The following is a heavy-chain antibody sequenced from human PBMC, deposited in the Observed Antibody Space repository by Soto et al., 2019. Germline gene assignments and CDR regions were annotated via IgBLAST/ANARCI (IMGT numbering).Heavy chain of an antibody. Sequence: XGSLRLSCAASGFTXSSYSMNWVRQAPGKGLEWVSYISSGGSTIYYADSVKGRFTISRDNAQNSLYLQMNSLRDEDTAVYYCARDVRTTVSGSVDYWGQGTLVTVSS. J-gene: IGHJ4*02. D-gene: IGHD4-17*01. V-gene: IGHV3-48*02. CDR1: GFTXSSYS. CDR2: ISSGGSTI. CDR3: ARDVRTTVSGSVDY.